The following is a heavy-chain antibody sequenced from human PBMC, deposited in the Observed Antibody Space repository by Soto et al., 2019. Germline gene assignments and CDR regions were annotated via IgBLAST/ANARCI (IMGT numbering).Heavy chain of an antibody. CDR2: ISAYNGNT. D-gene: IGHD2-21*02. Sequence: GASVKVSCKASGYTFTSYGISWVRQTPGQGLEWMGWISAYNGNTNYAQKLQGRVTMTTDTSTSTAYMELRSLRSDDTAVYYCARDCGGDCYSFAGIDYWGQGTLVTVSS. J-gene: IGHJ4*02. V-gene: IGHV1-18*01. CDR3: ARDCGGDCYSFAGIDY. CDR1: GYTFTSYG.